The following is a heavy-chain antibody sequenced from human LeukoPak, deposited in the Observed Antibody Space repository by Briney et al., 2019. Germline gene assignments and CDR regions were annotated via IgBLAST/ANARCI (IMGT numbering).Heavy chain of an antibody. CDR2: IYTSGST. V-gene: IGHV4-61*02. J-gene: IGHJ3*02. CDR1: GGSISSGSHY. D-gene: IGHD3-16*02. CDR3: ARGYRDDAFDI. Sequence: SETLSLTCTVSGGSISSGSHYWSWIRQPAGKGLEWIGRIYTSGSTNYNPSLKSRVTISIDTSKNQFSLKLSSVTAADTAVYYCARGYRDDAFDIWGQGTMVTVSS.